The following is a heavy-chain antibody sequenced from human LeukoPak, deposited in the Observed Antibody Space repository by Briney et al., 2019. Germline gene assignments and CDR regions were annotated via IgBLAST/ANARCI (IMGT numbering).Heavy chain of an antibody. J-gene: IGHJ4*02. V-gene: IGHV3-30-3*02. CDR2: ISYDGSNK. CDR1: GFTFSSYA. D-gene: IGHD3-9*01. Sequence: GGSLRLSCAASGFTFSSYAMHWVRQAPGKGLEWVAVISYDGSNKYYADSVKGRFTISRDNSKNTLYLQMNSLRAEDTAVYYCAKWGDYDVLTGYYVSDYWGQGTLVTVSS. CDR3: AKWGDYDVLTGYYVSDY.